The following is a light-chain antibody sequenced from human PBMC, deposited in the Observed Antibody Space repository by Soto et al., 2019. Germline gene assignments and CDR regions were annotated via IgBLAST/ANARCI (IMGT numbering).Light chain of an antibody. CDR1: QRVSSS. CDR3: QQYGSSPPLT. Sequence: IVLTQSPGTLSLSPGEIATLSCRASQRVSSSLAWYQQKPGQAPRLLIYGASSRATGIPDRFSGSGSGTDFTLTISRLAPEDFAVYYCQQYGSSPPLTFGGGTKVEIK. J-gene: IGKJ4*01. CDR2: GAS. V-gene: IGKV3-20*01.